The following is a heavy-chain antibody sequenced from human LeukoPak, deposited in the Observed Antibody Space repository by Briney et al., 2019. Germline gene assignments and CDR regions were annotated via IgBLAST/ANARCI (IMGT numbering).Heavy chain of an antibody. CDR1: GFTVSTNY. J-gene: IGHJ4*02. CDR3: AAGYTTGWYVRYFDY. CDR2: IYTGGST. D-gene: IGHD6-19*01. Sequence: PGGSLRLSCAASGFTVSTNYMSWVRQAPGKGLEWVSVIYTGGSTYYADSVKGRFTLSRDNSKNTLYLQMNSLRDEDTAIYYCAAGYTTGWYVRYFDYWGQGTLVTVSS. V-gene: IGHV3-53*01.